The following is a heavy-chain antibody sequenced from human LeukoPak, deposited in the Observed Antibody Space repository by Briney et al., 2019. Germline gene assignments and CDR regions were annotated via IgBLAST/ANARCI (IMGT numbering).Heavy chain of an antibody. CDR1: GYTFTNYY. V-gene: IGHV1-46*01. CDR3: AREIGMGAFDYYYYGMDV. D-gene: IGHD3-16*01. J-gene: IGHJ6*02. CDR2: INPSGGST. Sequence: GASVKVSCKASGYTFTNYYMHWVRQAPGQGLEWMGIINPSGGSTSYAQKFQGRVTMTRDTSTSTVYMELSSLRSEDTAVYYCAREIGMGAFDYYYYGMDVWGQGITVTVSS.